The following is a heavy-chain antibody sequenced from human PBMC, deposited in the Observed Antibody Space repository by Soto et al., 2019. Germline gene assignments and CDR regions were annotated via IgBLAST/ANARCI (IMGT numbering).Heavy chain of an antibody. CDR2: IYPGDSDT. D-gene: IGHD5-18*01. CDR3: ARHRTRGYSYGYTPREYYYGMDV. J-gene: IGHJ6*04. Sequence: PGASLKISCKGSGYSFTNYWIAWVRQMPGKGLEWMGNIYPGDSDTRYSPSFQGQVTISADKSISTTYLQWTSLKASDTAMYYCARHRTRGYSYGYTPREYYYGMDVWGKGTTVTVSS. V-gene: IGHV5-51*01. CDR1: GYSFTNYW.